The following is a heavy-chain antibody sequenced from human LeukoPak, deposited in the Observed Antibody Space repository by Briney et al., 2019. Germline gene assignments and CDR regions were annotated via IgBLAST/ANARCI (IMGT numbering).Heavy chain of an antibody. CDR3: ARDSPYSSSWYTPPGMDV. D-gene: IGHD6-13*01. CDR1: GYAFTGYD. V-gene: IGHV1-2*02. CDR2: INPNSGGT. J-gene: IGHJ6*02. Sequence: ASVKVSCKASGYAFTGYDMHWVRQAPGQGLEWMGWINPNSGGTNYAQKFQGRVNMTRDTSISTAYMELSRLRSDDTAVYYCARDSPYSSSWYTPPGMDVWGQGTTVTVSS.